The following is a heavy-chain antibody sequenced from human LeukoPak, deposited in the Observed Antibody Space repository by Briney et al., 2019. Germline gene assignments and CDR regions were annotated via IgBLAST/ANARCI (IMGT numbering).Heavy chain of an antibody. J-gene: IGHJ4*02. Sequence: GGSLRLSCAASGFTFSRYWMRWVRHAPGKGLVWVSRINSDGSSTSYADSVKGRFTISRDNAKNTLYLQMNSLRAEDTAVYYCARDVAAAGTYFDYWGQGTLVTVSS. CDR2: INSDGSST. D-gene: IGHD6-13*01. V-gene: IGHV3-74*01. CDR3: ARDVAAAGTYFDY. CDR1: GFTFSRYW.